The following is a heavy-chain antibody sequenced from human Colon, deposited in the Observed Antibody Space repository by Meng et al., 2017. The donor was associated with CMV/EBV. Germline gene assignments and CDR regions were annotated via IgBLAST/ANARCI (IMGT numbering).Heavy chain of an antibody. CDR2: IIPVNGTT. V-gene: IGHV1-69*06. CDR3: ATDTLARGVIEYFYGMDV. CDR1: GGTFLSYG. D-gene: IGHD3-10*01. Sequence: SVKVSCKASGGTFLSYGYSWVRQAPGQGLEWMGGIIPVNGTTNYAQKFQGRVTITADRSTSTAYLELSGLRSEDTAVYYCATDTLARGVIEYFYGMDVWGQGTTVTVSS. J-gene: IGHJ6*02.